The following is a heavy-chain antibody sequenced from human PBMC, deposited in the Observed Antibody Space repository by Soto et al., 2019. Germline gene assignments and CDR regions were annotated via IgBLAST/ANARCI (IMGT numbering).Heavy chain of an antibody. CDR3: AREERGRDFWSGYPGTYYYYGMDV. CDR2: ISSSSSYT. CDR1: GFTFSDYY. J-gene: IGHJ6*02. Sequence: GGSLRLSCAASGFTFSDYYMSWIRQAPGKGLEWVSYISSSSSYTNYADSVKGRFTISRDNAKNSLYLQMNSLRAEDTAVYYCAREERGRDFWSGYPGTYYYYGMDVWGQGTTVTVSS. V-gene: IGHV3-11*06. D-gene: IGHD3-3*01.